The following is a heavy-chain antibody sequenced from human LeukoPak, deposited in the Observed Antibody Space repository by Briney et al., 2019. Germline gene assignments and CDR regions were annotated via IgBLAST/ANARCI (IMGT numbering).Heavy chain of an antibody. V-gene: IGHV3-7*01. D-gene: IGHD3-10*01. CDR3: ARCALSILGWFDP. J-gene: IGHJ5*02. CDR1: GFTFDDYG. CDR2: IKQDGSEK. Sequence: GGSLRLSCAASGFTFDDYGMSWVRQAPGKGLEWVANIKQDGSEKYYVDSVKGRFTISRDNAKNSLYLQMNSLRAEDTAVYYCARCALSILGWFDPWGQGTLVTVSS.